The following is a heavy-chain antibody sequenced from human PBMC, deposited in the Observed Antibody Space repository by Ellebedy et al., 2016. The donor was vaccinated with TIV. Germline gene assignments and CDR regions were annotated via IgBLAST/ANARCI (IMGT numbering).Heavy chain of an antibody. J-gene: IGHJ4*02. CDR1: GFTFTDYT. Sequence: GESLKISCAASGFTFTDYTMNWVRQAPGRGLEWVSSISSTSLYIYYVDSVKGRFTISRDNAKRSLYLQMNSLRAEDTAVYYCARDESSRPPDSWGQGTLVTVSS. CDR3: ARDESSRPPDS. D-gene: IGHD6-13*01. CDR2: ISSTSLYI. V-gene: IGHV3-21*01.